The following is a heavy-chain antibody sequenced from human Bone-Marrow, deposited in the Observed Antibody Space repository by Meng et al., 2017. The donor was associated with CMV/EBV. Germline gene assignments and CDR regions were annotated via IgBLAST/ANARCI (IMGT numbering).Heavy chain of an antibody. CDR2: IYYSGRT. J-gene: IGHJ5*02. CDR3: ARGRSPTGTRGWFDP. Sequence: AETLSLTCSVSDDFFSSDTYYWNWIRQPPGKGLEWIGYIYYSGRTNYNPSLKSRVTISVDPSKNQSSLMLSSVTAADTAVYYCARGRSPTGTRGWFDPWGQGTLVTVSS. V-gene: IGHV4-61*01. D-gene: IGHD1/OR15-1a*01. CDR1: DDFFSSDTYY.